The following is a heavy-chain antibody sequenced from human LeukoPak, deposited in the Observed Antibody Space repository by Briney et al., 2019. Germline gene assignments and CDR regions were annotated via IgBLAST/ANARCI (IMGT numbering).Heavy chain of an antibody. CDR1: GYTFTSYG. CDR3: ARDPGRYYYGSGSYPAV. CDR2: ISAYNGNT. V-gene: IGHV1-18*01. J-gene: IGHJ4*02. D-gene: IGHD3-10*01. Sequence: ASVKVSCKASGYTFTSYGISWVRQAPGQGLEWMGWISAYNGNTNYAQKLQGRDTMTTDTSTSTAYMELRSLRSDDTAVYYCARDPGRYYYGSGSYPAVWGQGTLVTVSS.